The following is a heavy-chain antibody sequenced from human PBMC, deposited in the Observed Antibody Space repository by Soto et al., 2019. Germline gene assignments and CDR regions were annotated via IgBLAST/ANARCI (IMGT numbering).Heavy chain of an antibody. D-gene: IGHD3-3*01. J-gene: IGHJ6*03. CDR1: GGSFSGYY. CDR2: INHSGST. V-gene: IGHV4-34*02. Sequence: QVHLQQWGAGLLKPSETLFFTCAVYGGSFSGYYWTWIRQPPGKGLEWIGEINHSGSTNYNPSLKSRVTISVDTSKNQFSLKLSSVTAADTAVYYCARVGGTRYDFWSGYDRREGYYYMDVWGKGPTVTVSS. CDR3: ARVGGTRYDFWSGYDRREGYYYMDV.